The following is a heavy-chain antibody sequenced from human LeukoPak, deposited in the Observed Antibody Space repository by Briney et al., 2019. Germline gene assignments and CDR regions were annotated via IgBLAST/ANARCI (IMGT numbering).Heavy chain of an antibody. V-gene: IGHV3-7*01. CDR3: ARDLAGPPQEAFDI. CDR2: IKQDGSEK. CDR1: GLTFSSYW. Sequence: GGSLRLSCAASGLTFSSYWMSWVRQAPGKGLEWVANIKQDGSEKHYVDSVTGRFTISRDNTKNSLYLQMNSLRADGTAVYYCARDLAGPPQEAFDIWGQGTMVTVSS. J-gene: IGHJ3*02.